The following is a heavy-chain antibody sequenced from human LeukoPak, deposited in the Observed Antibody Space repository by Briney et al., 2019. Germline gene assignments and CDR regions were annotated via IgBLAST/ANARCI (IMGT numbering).Heavy chain of an antibody. V-gene: IGHV4-34*01. Sequence: SETLSLTCAVYGGSFSGYYWSWIRQPPGKGLEWIGEINHSGSTNYNPSLKSRVTISVDTSKNQFSLKLSSVTAADTAVYYCARGDDFWSGYYPYYFDYWGQGTLVTVSS. J-gene: IGHJ4*02. CDR2: INHSGST. D-gene: IGHD3-3*01. CDR1: GGSFSGYY. CDR3: ARGDDFWSGYYPYYFDY.